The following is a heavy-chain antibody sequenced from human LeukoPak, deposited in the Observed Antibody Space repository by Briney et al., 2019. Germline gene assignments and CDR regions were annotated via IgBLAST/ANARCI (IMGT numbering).Heavy chain of an antibody. J-gene: IGHJ2*01. D-gene: IGHD3-22*01. CDR1: GGSISSYY. CDR3: ARRYYDSSGYYYVFPQNWYFDL. Sequence: PSETLSLTCTVSGGSISSYYWSWIRQPPGKGLEWIGYIYYSGSTNYNPSLKSRVTISVDTSKNQFSLKLSSVTAADTAVYYCARRYYDSSGYYYVFPQNWYFDLWGRGTLVTVSS. CDR2: IYYSGST. V-gene: IGHV4-59*08.